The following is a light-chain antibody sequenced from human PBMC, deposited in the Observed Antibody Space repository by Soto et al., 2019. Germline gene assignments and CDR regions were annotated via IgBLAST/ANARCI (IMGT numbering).Light chain of an antibody. CDR2: GAS. CDR1: QSISSN. V-gene: IGKV3-15*01. J-gene: IGKJ1*01. Sequence: EIVMTQSPATLSVSPGERATLSCRASQSISSNLVWYQQKPGQAPRLLIYGASTRVTGIPARFGGGGSGTEFTLTISSLQSEDFAVYYCQQYNNWPRTSGQGTKVEIK. CDR3: QQYNNWPRT.